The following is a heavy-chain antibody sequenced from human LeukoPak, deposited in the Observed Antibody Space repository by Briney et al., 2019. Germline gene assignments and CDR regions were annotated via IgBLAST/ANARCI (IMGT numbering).Heavy chain of an antibody. D-gene: IGHD3-3*01. CDR2: INHSGST. V-gene: IGHV4-34*01. CDR3: ARVAGITIFGVVTKAPYYFDY. CDR1: GGSFSGYY. Sequence: SETLSLTCAVSGGSFSGYYWSWIRQPPGKGLEWIGEINHSGSTNYNPSLKSRVTISVDTSKNQFSLKLSSVTAADTAVYYCARVAGITIFGVVTKAPYYFDYWGQGTLVTVSS. J-gene: IGHJ4*02.